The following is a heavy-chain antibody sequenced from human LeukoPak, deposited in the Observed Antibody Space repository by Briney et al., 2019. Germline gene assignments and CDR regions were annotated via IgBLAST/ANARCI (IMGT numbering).Heavy chain of an antibody. V-gene: IGHV3-30*02. CDR3: AKGHTWFGNHAIDY. CDR1: GFTFSSYA. Sequence: GGSLRLSCAASGFTFSSYAMSWVRQAPGKGLEWVAFIRYDGSNKYYADSVKGRFTISRDNSKNTLYLQMNSLRAEDTAVYYCAKGHTWFGNHAIDYGGQGTLVPVPS. D-gene: IGHD3-10*01. CDR2: IRYDGSNK. J-gene: IGHJ4*02.